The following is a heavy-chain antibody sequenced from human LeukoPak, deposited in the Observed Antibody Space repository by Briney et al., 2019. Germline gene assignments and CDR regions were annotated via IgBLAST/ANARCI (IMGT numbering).Heavy chain of an antibody. Sequence: GRSLRLSCAPSGSTFASYAISWVSQAPGEWLGWVSAISGSGGSTYYADSVKCRFTISRDNSKNTLYLQINSLRTEDTAVYYCAKGWTFDVVVVAATIDYWGQGTLVTVSS. CDR1: GSTFASYA. D-gene: IGHD2-15*01. CDR2: ISGSGGST. V-gene: IGHV3-23*01. J-gene: IGHJ4*02. CDR3: AKGWTFDVVVVAATIDY.